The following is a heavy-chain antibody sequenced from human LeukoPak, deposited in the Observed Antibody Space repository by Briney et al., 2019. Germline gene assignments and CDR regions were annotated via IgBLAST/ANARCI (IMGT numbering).Heavy chain of an antibody. V-gene: IGHV3-11*04. CDR2: ISGSGSTI. D-gene: IGHD3-22*01. Sequence: GGSLRLSCAASGFTFSSYAMSWIRQAPGKGLEWVSYISGSGSTIYYADSVKGRFTISRDNAKNSLYLQMNSLRAEDTAVYYCAREITMIVVATPWFDPWGQGTLVTVSS. J-gene: IGHJ5*02. CDR3: AREITMIVVATPWFDP. CDR1: GFTFSSYA.